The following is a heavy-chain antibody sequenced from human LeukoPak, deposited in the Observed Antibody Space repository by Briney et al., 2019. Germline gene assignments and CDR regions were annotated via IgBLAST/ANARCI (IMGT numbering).Heavy chain of an antibody. Sequence: PGGSLRLSCAASGFTFSSYSMNWVRQAPGKGLEWVSYISRSSNTTYYADSVKGRFTISRDNAKNTLYLQMNSLRAEDTAVYYCAKALGVRGVFDYWGQGTLVTVSS. J-gene: IGHJ4*02. CDR3: AKALGVRGVFDY. CDR1: GFTFSSYS. D-gene: IGHD3-10*01. CDR2: ISRSSNTT. V-gene: IGHV3-48*04.